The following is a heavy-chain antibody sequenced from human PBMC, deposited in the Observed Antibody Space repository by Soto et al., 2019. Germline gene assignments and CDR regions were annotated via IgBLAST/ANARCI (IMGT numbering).Heavy chain of an antibody. CDR1: AFTFSTYW. V-gene: IGHV3-7*01. D-gene: IGHD2-2*01. CDR3: VRGCGRSSCPYYFEY. Sequence: EVQLVESGGGLVQPGGSLRLSCAASAFTFSTYWMSWLRQAPGKGLEWVATIKQDGSEKYHVDSVKGRLTISNDNAKESLYLDMNTLKPEDAAVYFCVRGCGRSSCPYYFEYRAQESLLTVSS. CDR2: IKQDGSEK. J-gene: IGHJ4*02.